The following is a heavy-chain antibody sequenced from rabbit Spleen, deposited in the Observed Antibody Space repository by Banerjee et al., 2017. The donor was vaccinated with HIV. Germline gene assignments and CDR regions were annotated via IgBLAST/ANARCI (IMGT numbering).Heavy chain of an antibody. CDR2: IAGSGSGFT. CDR1: GFSFSNSDY. D-gene: IGHD8-1*01. CDR3: ARDTGSSFSSYGMDL. V-gene: IGHV1S45*01. Sequence: QEQLEESGGGLVKPEGSLTLTCKASGFSFSNSDYMCWVRQAPGKGLEWISCIAGSGSGFTYSATWAKGRFTCSKTSSTTVTLQMTSLTVADTATYFCARDTGSSFSSYGMDLWGPGTLVTVS. J-gene: IGHJ6*01.